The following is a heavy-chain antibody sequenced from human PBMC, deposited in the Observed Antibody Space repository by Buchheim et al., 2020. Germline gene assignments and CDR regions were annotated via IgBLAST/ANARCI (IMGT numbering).Heavy chain of an antibody. V-gene: IGHV4-61*01. CDR2: IYYSGCT. CDR3: ARETYCSGNSCLYYFDY. D-gene: IGHD2-15*01. J-gene: IGHJ4*02. CDR1: GGSVSSGTYY. Sequence: QVQLQEAGPGLVKPSETLSLTCTVSGGSVSSGTYYWSWIRQPPGKGLEWIGYIYYSGCTNYNPSLKSRVTISVDTSNNQFSLKLSSVTVADTAVYFCARETYCSGNSCLYYFDYWGQGTL.